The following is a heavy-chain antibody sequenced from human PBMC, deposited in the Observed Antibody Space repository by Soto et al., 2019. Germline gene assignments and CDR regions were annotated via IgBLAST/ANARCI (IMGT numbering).Heavy chain of an antibody. J-gene: IGHJ5*02. Sequence: GGSLRLSCVASGFTFSNYAMNWVRQAPGKGLEWLSYISASSGTIHYAESVKGRFTVSRDNVKNSLYLQMNSLRVEDTAVYYCARDHPADWFDPWGQGTRVTVSS. CDR3: ARDHPADWFDP. CDR1: GFTFSNYA. V-gene: IGHV3-48*01. CDR2: ISASSGTI.